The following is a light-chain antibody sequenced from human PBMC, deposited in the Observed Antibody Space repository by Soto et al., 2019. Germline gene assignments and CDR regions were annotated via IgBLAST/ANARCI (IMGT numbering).Light chain of an antibody. Sequence: QSALTQPASVSGSPGQSITISCTGASSDVGDYNYVSWYQQHPGKAPKLMIYDVSNRPSGVSYRFSGSKSGNTASLTISGLQAEDEADYCCGSYTASSTVIFGGGTQLTVL. V-gene: IGLV2-14*01. J-gene: IGLJ2*01. CDR3: GSYTASSTVI. CDR2: DVS. CDR1: SSDVGDYNY.